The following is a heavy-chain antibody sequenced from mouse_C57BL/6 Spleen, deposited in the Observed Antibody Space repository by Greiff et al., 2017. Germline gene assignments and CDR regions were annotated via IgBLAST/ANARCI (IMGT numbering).Heavy chain of an antibody. CDR3: ANGTRTDFDD. V-gene: IGHV1-82*01. D-gene: IGHD1-1*01. Sequence: VQLQQSGPELVKPGASVKLSCKASGYAFSSSWMNWVKQRPGKGLEWIGRIYPGDGDTNYNGKFKGKATLTAATASSTAYMHLSSLTCEDSEVYSCANGTRTDFDDWGQGTTLTVSS. CDR1: GYAFSSSW. J-gene: IGHJ2*01. CDR2: IYPGDGDT.